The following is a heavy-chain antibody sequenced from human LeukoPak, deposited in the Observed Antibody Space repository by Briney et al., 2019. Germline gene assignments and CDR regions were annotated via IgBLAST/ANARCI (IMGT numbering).Heavy chain of an antibody. Sequence: GGSLTLSCAASEFTFTTYGMHWVRQAPGKGLGWVAFIYYDGSNIYYAAYVKGRFTISRDISKNTLYLQMDSLRAEDTAIYYCARDWKTNSFDYWGQGTLVTVSS. CDR1: EFTFTTYG. J-gene: IGHJ4*02. D-gene: IGHD1-1*01. V-gene: IGHV3-33*01. CDR3: ARDWKTNSFDY. CDR2: IYYDGSNI.